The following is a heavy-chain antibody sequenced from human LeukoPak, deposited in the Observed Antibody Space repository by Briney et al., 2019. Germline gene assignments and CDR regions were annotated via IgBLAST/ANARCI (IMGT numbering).Heavy chain of an antibody. V-gene: IGHV4-59*12. D-gene: IGHD2-15*01. Sequence: PSETLSLTCTVSGGSISSYYWSWIRQPPGKGLEWIGYIYYSGSTNYNPSLKSRVTISVDTSKNQFSLKLSSVTAADTAVYYCARGARGRPRYYYYMDVWGKGTTVTASS. CDR1: GGSISSYY. CDR3: ARGARGRPRYYYYMDV. J-gene: IGHJ6*03. CDR2: IYYSGST.